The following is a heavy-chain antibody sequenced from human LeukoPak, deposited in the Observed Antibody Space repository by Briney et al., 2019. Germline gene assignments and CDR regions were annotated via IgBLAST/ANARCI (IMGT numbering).Heavy chain of an antibody. D-gene: IGHD1-26*01. V-gene: IGHV4-30-4*07. J-gene: IGHJ2*01. CDR3: ARLGYSGSYYVARNYWYFDL. Sequence: SQTLSLTCAVSGGSISSGGYSWSWIRQPPGKGLEWIGYIYYSGSTNYNPSLKSRVTISVDTSKNQFSLKLSSVTAADTAVYYCARLGYSGSYYVARNYWYFDLWGRGTLVTVSS. CDR2: IYYSGST. CDR1: GGSISSGGYS.